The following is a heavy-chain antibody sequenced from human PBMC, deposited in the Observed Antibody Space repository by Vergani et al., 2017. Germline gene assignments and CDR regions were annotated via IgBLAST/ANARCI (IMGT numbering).Heavy chain of an antibody. CDR1: GFTFSSYA. CDR2: ISGSGGRT. D-gene: IGHD5-18*01. V-gene: IGHV3-23*01. Sequence: EVQLLESGGGLVQPGGSLRLSCAASGFTFSSYAMSWVRQAPGKGLEWVSAISGSGGRTYYADSVKGRFTISRDNSKNTLYLQMNSLRAEDTAVYYCAKISRGSYGYFSYFDYWGQGTLVTVSS. CDR3: AKISRGSYGYFSYFDY. J-gene: IGHJ4*02.